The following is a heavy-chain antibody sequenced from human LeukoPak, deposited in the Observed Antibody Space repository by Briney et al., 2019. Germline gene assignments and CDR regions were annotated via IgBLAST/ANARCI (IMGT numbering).Heavy chain of an antibody. D-gene: IGHD2-2*01. V-gene: IGHV3-48*02. J-gene: IGHJ4*02. CDR1: GFTFSNYS. CDR3: VRGYCGSTSCAFDY. Sequence: GGSLRLSCAASGFTFSNYSMNLVRQAPGKGLEWVSYISSSSSSMYYADSVKGRFTISRDTAKNPLYLQMNSLRDEDTAVYYCVRGYCGSTSCAFDYWGQGTLVTVSS. CDR2: ISSSSSSM.